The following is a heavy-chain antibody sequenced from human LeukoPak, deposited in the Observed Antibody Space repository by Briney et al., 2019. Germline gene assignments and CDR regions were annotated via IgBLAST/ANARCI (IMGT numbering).Heavy chain of an antibody. CDR1: GGSFSGYY. CDR2: INHSGST. J-gene: IGHJ4*02. V-gene: IGHV4-34*01. D-gene: IGHD1-26*01. Sequence: SETLSLTCAVYGGSFSGYYWSWIRQPPGKGLEWIGEINHSGSTNYNPSLKSRVTISVDTSKNQFSLKLSSVTAADTAVYYCARGALSESYPYYFDYWGQGTLVTVSS. CDR3: ARGALSESYPYYFDY.